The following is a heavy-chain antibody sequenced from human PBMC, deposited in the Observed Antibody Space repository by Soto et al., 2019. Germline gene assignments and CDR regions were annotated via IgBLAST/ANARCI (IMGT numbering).Heavy chain of an antibody. Sequence: ASVKVSCKASGYTFTSCGISWVRQAPGQGLEWMGWISAYNGNTNYAQKLQGRVTMTTDTSTSTAYMELRSLRSDDTAVYYCAGRDYYDSSGRRYGMDVWGQGTTVTVSS. J-gene: IGHJ6*02. CDR3: AGRDYYDSSGRRYGMDV. D-gene: IGHD3-22*01. CDR2: ISAYNGNT. CDR1: GYTFTSCG. V-gene: IGHV1-18*01.